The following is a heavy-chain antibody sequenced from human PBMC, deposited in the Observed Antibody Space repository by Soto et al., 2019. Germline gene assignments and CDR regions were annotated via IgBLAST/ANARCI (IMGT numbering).Heavy chain of an antibody. CDR1: GFTFSSYE. CDR2: ISSSGSTI. J-gene: IGHJ4*02. Sequence: GGSLRLSCAASGFTFSSYEMNWVRQAPGKGLEWVSYISSSGSTIYYADSVKGRFTISRDNAKNSLYLQMNSLRAEDTAVYYCARALPTGLGSSRSVYFDYWGQGTLVTVSS. CDR3: ARALPTGLGSSRSVYFDY. D-gene: IGHD6-13*01. V-gene: IGHV3-48*03.